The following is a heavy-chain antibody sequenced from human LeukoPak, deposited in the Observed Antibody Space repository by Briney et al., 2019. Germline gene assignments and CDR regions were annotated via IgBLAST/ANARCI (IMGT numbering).Heavy chain of an antibody. CDR1: GGSISSSSYY. D-gene: IGHD3-22*01. J-gene: IGHJ4*02. V-gene: IGHV4-39*07. Sequence: SETLSLTCTVSGGSISSSSYYWGWIRQPPGKGLEWIGSIYYSGSTYYNPSLKSRVTISVDTSKNQFSLKLSSVTAADTAVYYCARIYDSSGYIGYWGQGTLVTVSS. CDR2: IYYSGST. CDR3: ARIYDSSGYIGY.